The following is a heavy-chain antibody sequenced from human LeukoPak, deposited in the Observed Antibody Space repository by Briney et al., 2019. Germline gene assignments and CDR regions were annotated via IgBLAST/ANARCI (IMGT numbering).Heavy chain of an antibody. CDR3: ARVAGYMIEDYFDY. CDR2: IYYSGST. Sequence: SETLSLTCTVSGGSISSYYWSWIRQPPGKGLEWIEYIYYSGSTNYNPSLKSRVTISVDTSKNRFSLRLSSVTAADTAVYYCARVAGYMIEDYFDYWGQGTLVTVSS. CDR1: GGSISSYY. V-gene: IGHV4-59*01. D-gene: IGHD3-22*01. J-gene: IGHJ4*02.